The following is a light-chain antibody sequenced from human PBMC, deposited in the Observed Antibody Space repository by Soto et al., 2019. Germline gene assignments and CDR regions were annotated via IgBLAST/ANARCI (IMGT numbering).Light chain of an antibody. CDR1: SSDVGAYNY. V-gene: IGLV2-14*01. Sequence: QSALTQPASVSGSPGQSITLSCSGTSSDVGAYNYVSWYQQHPGKAPKLMIYEASDRPSGVSNRFSGSKSGNTASLTISGLQADDEADYYCTSYTTTGTLGVFGGGTKLTVL. CDR2: EAS. J-gene: IGLJ2*01. CDR3: TSYTTTGTLGV.